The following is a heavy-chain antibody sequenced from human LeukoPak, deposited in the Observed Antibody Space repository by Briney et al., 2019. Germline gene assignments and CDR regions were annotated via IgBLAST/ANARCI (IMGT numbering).Heavy chain of an antibody. CDR1: GGSFSGYY. CDR2: INHSGST. V-gene: IGHV4-34*01. J-gene: IGHJ4*02. CDR3: ARGRRYSSGCFDY. D-gene: IGHD6-19*01. Sequence: SETLSLTCAVYGGSFSGYYWSWIRQPPGKGVEWIGEINHSGSTNYKPSLKSRVTISVDTSKNQFFLKLSSVTAADTAVYYCARGRRYSSGCFDYWGQGTLVTVSS.